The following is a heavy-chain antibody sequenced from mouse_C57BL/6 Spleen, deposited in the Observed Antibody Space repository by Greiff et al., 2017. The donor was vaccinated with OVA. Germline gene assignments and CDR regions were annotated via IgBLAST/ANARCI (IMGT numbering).Heavy chain of an antibody. D-gene: IGHD4-1*01. CDR1: GFTFSSYA. J-gene: IGHJ2*01. CDR3: AREEKLAFFDY. V-gene: IGHV5-4*01. CDR2: ISDGGSYT. Sequence: DVKLVESGGGLVKPGGSLKLSCAASGFTFSSYAMSWVRQTPEKRLEWVATISDGGSYTYYPDNVKGRFTISRDNAKNNLYLQMSHLKSEDTAMYYCAREEKLAFFDYWGQGTTLTVSS.